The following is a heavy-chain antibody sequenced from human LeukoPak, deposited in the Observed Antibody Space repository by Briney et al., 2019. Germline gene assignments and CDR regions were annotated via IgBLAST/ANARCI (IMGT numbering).Heavy chain of an antibody. CDR3: ARSPYYYDSSGYHGAFDI. CDR1: GFTFSSYS. D-gene: IGHD3-22*01. CDR2: ISSSSSTI. V-gene: IGHV3-48*01. Sequence: GGSLRLSCAASGFTFSSYSMNWVRQAPGKGLEWVSYISSSSSTIYYADSVKGRFTISRDNAKNSLYLQMNSLRAEDTAVYYCARSPYYYDSSGYHGAFDIWGQGTMVTVSS. J-gene: IGHJ3*02.